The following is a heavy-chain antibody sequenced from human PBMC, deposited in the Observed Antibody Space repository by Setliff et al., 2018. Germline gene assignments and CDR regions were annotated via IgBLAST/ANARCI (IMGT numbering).Heavy chain of an antibody. Sequence: ASVKVSCKASGYTFTSYDINWVRQATGQGLEWMGWMYPNSCNTGYAQKFQGRVTMTEDTSTDTAYMELSSLRSEDTAVYYCATFLPRRPTMRYGMDVWGQGTTVTVSS. V-gene: IGHV1-8*02. CDR1: GYTFTSYD. J-gene: IGHJ6*02. D-gene: IGHD1-1*01. CDR2: MYPNSCNT. CDR3: ATFLPRRPTMRYGMDV.